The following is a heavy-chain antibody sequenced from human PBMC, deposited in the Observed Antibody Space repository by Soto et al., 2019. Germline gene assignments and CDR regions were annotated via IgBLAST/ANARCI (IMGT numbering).Heavy chain of an antibody. CDR3: AKVHYDSSAYPINYYYYYGMDV. D-gene: IGHD3-22*01. CDR1: GFTFSSYA. V-gene: IGHV3-23*01. J-gene: IGHJ6*02. Sequence: EVQLLESGGGLVQPGGSLRLSCAAAGFTFSSYAMTWVRQAPGKGLECVSSITSSGGSTYYADSVKGRFTISRDNFKNTMHLQMHSLRAEDTGVYYCAKVHYDSSAYPINYYYYYGMDVWGQGTTVTVSS. CDR2: ITSSGGST.